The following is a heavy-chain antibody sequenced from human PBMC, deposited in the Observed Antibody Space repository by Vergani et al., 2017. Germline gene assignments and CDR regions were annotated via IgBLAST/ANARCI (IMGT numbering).Heavy chain of an antibody. V-gene: IGHV3-23*01. D-gene: IGHD3-3*01. CDR1: GFTFRNYA. CDR3: ARDLTAWGITIHLGEIENWFDP. Sequence: EVQLLESGGGLAQPGGSLRLSCAASGFTFRNYAMTWVRQAPGKGLEWVSIISDNGGTTYYADSVKGRFTISRDNSKDTLYLQMNSLRAEDTAVYYCARDLTAWGITIHLGEIENWFDPWGQGTLVTVSS. J-gene: IGHJ5*02. CDR2: ISDNGGTT.